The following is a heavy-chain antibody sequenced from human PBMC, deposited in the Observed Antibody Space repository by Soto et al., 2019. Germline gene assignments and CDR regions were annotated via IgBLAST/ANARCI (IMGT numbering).Heavy chain of an antibody. CDR1: GYTFTSYY. CDR2: INPSGGST. CDR3: ARDRITIFGVVTHPDDFDS. D-gene: IGHD3-3*01. J-gene: IGHJ3*02. V-gene: IGHV1-46*01. Sequence: ASVKVSCKASGYTFTSYYMHWVRQAPGQGLEWMGIINPSGGSTSYAQKFQGRVTMTRDTSTSTVYMELSSLRSEDTAVYYCARDRITIFGVVTHPDDFDSWGQGTMVTVSS.